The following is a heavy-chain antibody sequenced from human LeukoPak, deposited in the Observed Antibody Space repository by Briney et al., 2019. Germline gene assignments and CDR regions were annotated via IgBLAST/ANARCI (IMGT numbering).Heavy chain of an antibody. CDR1: GYTFTGYY. J-gene: IGHJ6*03. CDR2: INPNSGGT. CDR3: ARVGITIFGVPSGYMDV. V-gene: IGHV1-2*02. Sequence: ASVKVSCKASGYTFTGYYMHWVRQAPGQGLEWMGWINPNSGGTNYAQKFQGRVTMTRDTSISTAYMELSRLRSDDTAVYYCARVGITIFGVPSGYMDVWGKGTTVTVSS. D-gene: IGHD3-3*01.